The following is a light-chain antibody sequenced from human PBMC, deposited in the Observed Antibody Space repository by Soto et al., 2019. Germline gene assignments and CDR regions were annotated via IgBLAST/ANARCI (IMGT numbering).Light chain of an antibody. V-gene: IGKV3-15*01. J-gene: IGKJ1*01. Sequence: EIVMTQSPVTLSVSPGQRAILTCGASQSISTNLAWYQQKPGQAPRLLIYGASTRATDIPAGFSGSGSGTEFTLTISSLQPEDFAVYYCLQFDNWPAWTFGHGTRVQV. CDR3: LQFDNWPAWT. CDR2: GAS. CDR1: QSISTN.